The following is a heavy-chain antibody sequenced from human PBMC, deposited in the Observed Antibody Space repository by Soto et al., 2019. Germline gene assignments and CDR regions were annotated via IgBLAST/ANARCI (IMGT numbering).Heavy chain of an antibody. D-gene: IGHD3-3*01. CDR1: GGSISSSSYY. CDR2: IYYSGST. Sequence: QLQLQESGPGLVKPSETLSLTCTVSGGSISSSSYYWGWIRQPPGKGLEWIGSIYYSGSTYYNPSLKGRVTISVDTSKNQFSLKLSSVTAADTAVYYCARRSLELLLGAAFDIWGQGTMVTVSS. CDR3: ARRSLELLLGAAFDI. J-gene: IGHJ3*02. V-gene: IGHV4-39*01.